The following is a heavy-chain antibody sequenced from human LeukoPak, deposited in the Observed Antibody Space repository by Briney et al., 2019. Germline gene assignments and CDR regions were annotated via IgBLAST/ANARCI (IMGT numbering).Heavy chain of an antibody. J-gene: IGHJ5*02. CDR1: GGSISSYY. Sequence: PSETLSLTCTVSGGSISSYYWSWIRQPPGKGLEWIGYIYYSGSTNYNPSLKSRVTISVDTSKNQFSLKLSSVTAADTAVYYCARDGRRYYGSGSYFRGINWFDPWGQGTLVTVSS. CDR2: IYYSGST. V-gene: IGHV4-59*12. D-gene: IGHD3-10*01. CDR3: ARDGRRYYGSGSYFRGINWFDP.